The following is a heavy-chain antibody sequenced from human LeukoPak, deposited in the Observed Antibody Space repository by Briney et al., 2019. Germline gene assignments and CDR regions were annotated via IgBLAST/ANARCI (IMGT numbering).Heavy chain of an antibody. J-gene: IGHJ6*02. CDR3: ARGGVVGLPSYYYYYGMDV. CDR2: INPNSGGT. CDR1: GYTFTGYY. Sequence: ASVKVSCKASGYTFTGYYMHWVRQAPGQGLEWMGRINPNSGGTNYAQKFQGRVTMTRDTSISTAYMELSRLRSDDTAVYYCARGGVVGLPSYYYYYGMDVWGQGTTVTVSS. D-gene: IGHD2-21*01. V-gene: IGHV1-2*06.